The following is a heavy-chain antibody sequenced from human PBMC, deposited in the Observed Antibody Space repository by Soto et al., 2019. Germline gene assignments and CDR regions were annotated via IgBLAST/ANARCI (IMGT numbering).Heavy chain of an antibody. D-gene: IGHD3-22*01. J-gene: IGHJ4*02. CDR2: IDYSGST. Sequence: SETLSLTCTVSGGSMSGYYWSWIRLPPGNRLEWIAYIDYSGSTKHNPSLKSRVSISVDTSKNQFSLKLSSVTAADTAVYYCARHLYAFDGSGYYDYWGQGTLVTVS. V-gene: IGHV4-59*08. CDR1: GGSMSGYY. CDR3: ARHLYAFDGSGYYDY.